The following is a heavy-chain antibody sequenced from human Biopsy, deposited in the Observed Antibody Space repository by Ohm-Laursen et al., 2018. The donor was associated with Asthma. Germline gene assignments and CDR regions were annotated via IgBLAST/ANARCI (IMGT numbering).Heavy chain of an antibody. CDR2: LIPVLGTT. J-gene: IGHJ6*02. Sequence: ASSVKVSCKASGDSFSNYAISWVRQAPGQGLEWMGGLIPVLGTTDHAQMFEGRVTITADESTSTAYMELSSLSSEDTAVYYCARGYSGSDRIVYYYSGLEVWGQGTTVTVSS. CDR1: GDSFSNYA. CDR3: ARGYSGSDRIVYYYSGLEV. D-gene: IGHD5-12*01. V-gene: IGHV1-69*01.